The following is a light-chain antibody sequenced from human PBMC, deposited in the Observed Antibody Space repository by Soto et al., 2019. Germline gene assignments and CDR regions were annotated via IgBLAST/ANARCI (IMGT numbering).Light chain of an antibody. J-gene: IGKJ4*01. Sequence: DIVLTQSALSLPVTPGESSSMSCKFSESLLLSSGNNYLDWYLQKPGQSPQLLIYLGSTRASGVPDRFSGSGSGTDFTLKISTVEAEDVGVYYCAQALQTVTFGGGTKVDI. CDR3: AQALQTVT. V-gene: IGKV2-28*01. CDR1: ESLLLSSGNNY. CDR2: LGS.